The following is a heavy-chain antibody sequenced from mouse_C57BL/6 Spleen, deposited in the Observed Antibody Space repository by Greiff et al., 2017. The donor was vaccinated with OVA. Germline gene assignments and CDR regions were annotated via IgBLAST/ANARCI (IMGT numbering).Heavy chain of an antibody. Sequence: VQLQQSGPELVKPGASVKISCKASGYAFSSSWMNWVKQRPGKGLEWIGRIYPGDGDTNYNGKFKGKATLTADKSSSTAYMQLSSLTSEDSAVYFCARQGNGNWDYWGQGTTLTVSS. CDR1: GYAFSSSW. CDR2: IYPGDGDT. CDR3: ARQGNGNWDY. D-gene: IGHD2-1*01. V-gene: IGHV1-82*01. J-gene: IGHJ2*01.